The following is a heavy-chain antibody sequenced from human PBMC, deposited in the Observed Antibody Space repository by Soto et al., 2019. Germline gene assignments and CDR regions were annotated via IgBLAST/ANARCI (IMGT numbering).Heavy chain of an antibody. CDR1: GFTFSDHY. J-gene: IGHJ6*02. D-gene: IGHD6-19*01. CDR3: ARDVAVAATYYYYGMDV. V-gene: IGHV3-30-3*01. CDR2: ISYDGSNK. Sequence: PGGSLRLSCAASGFTFSDHYMHWVRQAPGKGLEWVAVISYDGSNKYYADSVKGRFTISRDNSKNTLYLQMNSLRAEDTAVYYCARDVAVAATYYYYGMDVWGQGTTVTVSS.